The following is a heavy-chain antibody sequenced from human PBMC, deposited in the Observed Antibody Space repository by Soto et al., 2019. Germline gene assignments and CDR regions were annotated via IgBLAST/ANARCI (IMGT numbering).Heavy chain of an antibody. D-gene: IGHD6-13*01. J-gene: IGHJ4*02. CDR2: IYYSGST. CDR1: GGSISSYY. Sequence: QVQMQESGPGLVKPSETLSLTCTVSGGSISSYYWSWIRQPPGKGLEWIGYIYYSGSTNYNPSLKSRVTISVDTSKNQFSLKLSSVTAADTAVYYCARVGFSSSWKTFDYWGQGTLVTVSS. CDR3: ARVGFSSSWKTFDY. V-gene: IGHV4-59*01.